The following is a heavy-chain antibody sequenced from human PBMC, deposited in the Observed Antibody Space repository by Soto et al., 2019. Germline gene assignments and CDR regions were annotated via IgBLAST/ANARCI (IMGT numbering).Heavy chain of an antibody. J-gene: IGHJ4*02. CDR3: ARRPDGHSQPFDY. Sequence: EVQLVESGGDLVQPGGSLRLSCAASGFTFGSYWMTWVRQAPGKGLEWVANIKQDGSDKYYVDSVKGRFTISKDNAKNSLYLQMNSLRAEDTAVYFCARRPDGHSQPFDYWGRGTLVTVSS. CDR1: GFTFGSYW. CDR2: IKQDGSDK. D-gene: IGHD4-4*01. V-gene: IGHV3-7*01.